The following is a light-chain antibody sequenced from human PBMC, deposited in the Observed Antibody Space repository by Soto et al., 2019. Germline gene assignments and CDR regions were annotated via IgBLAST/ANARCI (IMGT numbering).Light chain of an antibody. CDR3: TSYASSRTHVV. J-gene: IGLJ2*01. V-gene: IGLV2-14*01. CDR1: SSDIGGYDF. CDR2: DVN. Sequence: QSALTQPASVSGSPGQSITLSCTGTSSDIGGYDFVSWYQRYPGKAPKLIIYDVNNRPSGVSNRFSGSKSGNTASLTISGLQPEDDADYYCTSYASSRTHVVFGGGTKVTVL.